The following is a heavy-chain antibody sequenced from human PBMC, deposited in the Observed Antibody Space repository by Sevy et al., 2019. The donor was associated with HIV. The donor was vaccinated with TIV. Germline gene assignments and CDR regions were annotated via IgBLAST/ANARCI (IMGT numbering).Heavy chain of an antibody. V-gene: IGHV3-15*07. CDR3: DTGHLIWGIV. CDR2: IKTKADGGAT. CDR1: GFPFTNAW. D-gene: IGHD3-16*01. Sequence: GGSLRLSCAASGFPFTNAWMNWVRQAPGKGLEWVGRIKTKADGGATDFAAHVKGRFTISRDDSKITLYRQMGSVKTEDTGFYYCDTGHLIWGIVWGQGTLVTVSS. J-gene: IGHJ4*02.